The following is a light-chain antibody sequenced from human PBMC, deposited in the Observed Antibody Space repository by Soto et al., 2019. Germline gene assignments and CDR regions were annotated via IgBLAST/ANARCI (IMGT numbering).Light chain of an antibody. J-gene: IGKJ5*01. Sequence: IVLTQSPATLSLSPWERSSLSFRASQSVSSYLAWYQQKPGQAPRLLIYDASNRATGIPARFSGSGSGTDFTLTVSSLEPEDFAVYYCQQRSNWPPITFGQGTRLETK. CDR3: QQRSNWPPIT. CDR2: DAS. CDR1: QSVSSY. V-gene: IGKV3-11*01.